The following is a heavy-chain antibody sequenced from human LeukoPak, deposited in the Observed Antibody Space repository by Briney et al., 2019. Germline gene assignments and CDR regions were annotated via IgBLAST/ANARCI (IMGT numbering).Heavy chain of an antibody. CDR3: AKVFRWELPSGYFDY. CDR1: GFTFSSYA. Sequence: GGSLRLSCAASGFTFSSYAMSWVRQAPGKGLEWVSAISGSGGSTYYADSVKGRFTISRDNSKNTLYLQMNSPRAEDTAVYYCAKVFRWELPSGYFDYWGQGTLVTVSS. J-gene: IGHJ4*02. CDR2: ISGSGGST. V-gene: IGHV3-23*01. D-gene: IGHD1-26*01.